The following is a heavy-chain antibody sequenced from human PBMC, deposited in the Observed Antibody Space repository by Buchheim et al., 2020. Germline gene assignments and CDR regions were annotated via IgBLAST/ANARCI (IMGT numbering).Heavy chain of an antibody. V-gene: IGHV3-30*18. J-gene: IGHJ4*02. CDR2: ISYDGSNK. CDR1: GFTFSSYG. CDR3: AKRPGDGYNS. Sequence: QVQLVESGGGVVQPGRSLRLSCAASGFTFSSYGMHWVRQAPGKGLEWVAVISYDGSNKYYADSVKGRFTTSRDNSKNTLYLQMNSLRAEDTAVYYCAKRPGDGYNSWGQGTL. D-gene: IGHD5-24*01.